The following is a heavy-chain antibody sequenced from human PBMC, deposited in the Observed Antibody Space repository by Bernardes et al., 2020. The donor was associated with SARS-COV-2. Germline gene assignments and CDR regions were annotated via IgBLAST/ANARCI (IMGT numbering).Heavy chain of an antibody. CDR3: ARVARGGIYARNDFDF. V-gene: IGHV4-59*01. CDR1: GGSLTSYY. D-gene: IGHD1-26*01. CDR2: IYYSGST. Sequence: SETLSLTCTVSGGSLTSYYWSWIRQPPGKGLEWIGFIYYSGSTNYAPSLKSRVTISVDTSKNQFSLQLSSVTAADTAVYFCARVARGGIYARNDFDFWGQGTLVTVSS. J-gene: IGHJ4*02.